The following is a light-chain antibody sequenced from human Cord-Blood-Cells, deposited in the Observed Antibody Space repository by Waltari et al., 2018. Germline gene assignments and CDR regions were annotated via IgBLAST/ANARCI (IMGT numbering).Light chain of an antibody. CDR1: SSDVGGHNS. J-gene: IGLJ1*01. Sequence: QSALSQPAPVSGSPGQSLTISCTGTSSDVGGHNSVSWYQQHPGKAPKLMIHEVSNRPSGVSNRFSGSKSGNTASLTISGLQAEDEADYYCSSYTSSSTYVFGTGTKVTVL. CDR3: SSYTSSSTYV. V-gene: IGLV2-14*01. CDR2: EVS.